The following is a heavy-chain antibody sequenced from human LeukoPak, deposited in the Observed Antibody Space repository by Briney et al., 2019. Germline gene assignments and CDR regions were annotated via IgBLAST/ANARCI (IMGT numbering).Heavy chain of an antibody. CDR3: ARSAYASGWY. Sequence: GGSLRLSCAASGFTFSSYDMRWVRQATGKGLEWVSAIGTAGDTYYPGSVKGRFTISRENAKNSLCLQMNSLRAEDTAMYYCARSAYASGWYLGQGTLVTVSS. CDR1: GFTFSSYD. V-gene: IGHV3-13*01. D-gene: IGHD6-19*01. CDR2: IGTAGDT. J-gene: IGHJ4*02.